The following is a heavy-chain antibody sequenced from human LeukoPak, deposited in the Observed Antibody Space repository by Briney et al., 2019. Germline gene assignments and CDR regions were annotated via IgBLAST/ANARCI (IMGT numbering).Heavy chain of an antibody. CDR3: ARDGGYYGSGIF. J-gene: IGHJ3*01. CDR2: IKQDGSEK. Sequence: GSLRLSCAASGFTFSSRWMSWVRQAPGKGLEWVANIKQDGSEKYYVDSVKGRFTISRDNAENSLYLQMNSLRAEDTAVYYCARDGGYYGSGIFRGQGTMVTVSS. D-gene: IGHD3-10*01. CDR1: GFTFSSRW. V-gene: IGHV3-7*01.